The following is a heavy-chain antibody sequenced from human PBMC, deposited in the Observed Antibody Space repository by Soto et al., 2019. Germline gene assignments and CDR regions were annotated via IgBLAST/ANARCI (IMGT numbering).Heavy chain of an antibody. Sequence: PSETLSLTCTVSGGSISSSSYYWGWIRQPPGKGLEWIGSIYYSGSTYYNPSLKSRVTISVDTSKNQFSLKLSSVTAADTAVYYCARHAITMVRGSRGGWFDPWGQGTLVTVSS. D-gene: IGHD3-10*01. CDR1: GGSISSSSYY. V-gene: IGHV4-39*01. CDR3: ARHAITMVRGSRGGWFDP. J-gene: IGHJ5*02. CDR2: IYYSGST.